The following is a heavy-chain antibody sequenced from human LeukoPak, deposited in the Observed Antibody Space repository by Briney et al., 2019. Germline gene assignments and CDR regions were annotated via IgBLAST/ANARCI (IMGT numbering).Heavy chain of an antibody. CDR1: GGSISSHY. J-gene: IGHJ4*02. CDR2: IYYDGTT. V-gene: IGHV4-59*11. D-gene: IGHD2-21*01. Sequence: SETLSLTCTVSGGSISSHYWSWIRQPPGEGLEWIGYIYYDGTTEYYPSLKSRVTISIDASKKQFSLKLRSVTAADTAVYYCARDKGGDEGSKFDSWGQGTLVTVSS. CDR3: ARDKGGDEGSKFDS.